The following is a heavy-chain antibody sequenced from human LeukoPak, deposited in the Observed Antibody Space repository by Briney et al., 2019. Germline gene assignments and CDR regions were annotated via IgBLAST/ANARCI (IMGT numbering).Heavy chain of an antibody. V-gene: IGHV3-74*01. CDR1: GFTFSSYW. D-gene: IGHD3-10*01. CDR2: INSDGSST. CDR3: ARANYYGSGRAAFDI. J-gene: IGHJ3*02. Sequence: GGSLRLSCATSGFTFSSYWMHWVRQAPGKGLVWVSRINSDGSSTSYADSVKGRFTISRDNAKNTLYLQMNSLRAEDTAVYYCARANYYGSGRAAFDIWGQGTMVTVSS.